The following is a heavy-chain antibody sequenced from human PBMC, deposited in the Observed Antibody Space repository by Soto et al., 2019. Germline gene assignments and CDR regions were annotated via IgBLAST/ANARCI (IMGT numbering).Heavy chain of an antibody. J-gene: IGHJ6*03. CDR2: INAGNGNT. V-gene: IGHV1-3*01. D-gene: IGHD2-2*01. CDR1: GYTFTSYA. Sequence: GASVKVSCKASGYTFTSYAMHWVRQAPGQRLEWMGWINAGNGNTKYSQKFQGRVTITRDTSASTAYMELSSLRSEDTAVYYCARDHCSSTSCQLYYYMDVWGKGTTVTVSS. CDR3: ARDHCSSTSCQLYYYMDV.